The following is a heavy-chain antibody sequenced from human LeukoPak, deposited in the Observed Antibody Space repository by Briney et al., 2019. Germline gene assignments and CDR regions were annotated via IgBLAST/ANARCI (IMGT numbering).Heavy chain of an antibody. CDR3: AGTIFGVVTQAPFQH. D-gene: IGHD3-3*01. CDR2: IYHSGST. Sequence: PSETLSLTCAVSGGSISSSNWWSWVRQPPGKGLEWIGEIYHSGSTNYNPSLKSRVTISVDTSKNQFSLKLSSVTAADTAVYYCAGTIFGVVTQAPFQHWGQGTLVTVSS. V-gene: IGHV4-4*02. CDR1: GGSISSSNW. J-gene: IGHJ1*01.